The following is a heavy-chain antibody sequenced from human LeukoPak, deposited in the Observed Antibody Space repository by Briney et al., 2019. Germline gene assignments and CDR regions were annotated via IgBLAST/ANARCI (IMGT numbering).Heavy chain of an antibody. J-gene: IGHJ4*02. Sequence: SETLSLTCTVSGGSISSYYWSWIRQPPGKGLEWIGYIYYSGSTNYNPSLKSRVTISVDTSKNQLSLKLCSVTAADTAVYYCARGVVATKDFDYWGQGTLVTVSS. CDR1: GGSISSYY. V-gene: IGHV4-59*01. CDR3: ARGVVATKDFDY. D-gene: IGHD5-12*01. CDR2: IYYSGST.